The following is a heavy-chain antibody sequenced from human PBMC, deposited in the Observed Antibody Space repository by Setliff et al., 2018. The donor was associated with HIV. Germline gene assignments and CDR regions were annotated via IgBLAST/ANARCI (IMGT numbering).Heavy chain of an antibody. D-gene: IGHD3-10*01. CDR1: GGTFSSYS. CDR2: IIPIYGTP. Sequence: SVKVSCKASGGTFSSYSINWVRQAPGQGLEWKGGIIPIYGTPIYAQKFQGRVTITADESTSTAYMELSSLRSEDTAVYYCARGDYGSGSYYPYYFYYGMDVWGQGTTVTVSS. J-gene: IGHJ6*02. CDR3: ARGDYGSGSYYPYYFYYGMDV. V-gene: IGHV1-69*13.